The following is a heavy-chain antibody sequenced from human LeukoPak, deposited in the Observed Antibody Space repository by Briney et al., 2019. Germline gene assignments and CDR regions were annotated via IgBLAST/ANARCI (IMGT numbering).Heavy chain of an antibody. Sequence: DPGGSLRLSCAASGFTFSSYGMNWVRQAPGKGLEWVSGITGRGESTYYADSVKGRFTISRDNSKNTLYLQMNSLRAEDMAVYYCAKDHYPGYFDYWGQGTLVTVSS. D-gene: IGHD3-10*01. CDR2: ITGRGEST. CDR3: AKDHYPGYFDY. CDR1: GFTFSSYG. J-gene: IGHJ4*02. V-gene: IGHV3-23*01.